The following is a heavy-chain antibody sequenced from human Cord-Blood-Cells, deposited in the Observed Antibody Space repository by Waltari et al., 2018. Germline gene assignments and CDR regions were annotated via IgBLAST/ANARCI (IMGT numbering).Heavy chain of an antibody. CDR2: NIPIFGTA. Sequence: QVQLVQSGAEVKKPGSSVKVSCKASGGTFSSYAISWVRQAPGQGLEWMGWNIPIFGTANYAQKCQGRVTITADESTSTAYMELSSLRSEDTAVYYCATRGPSIAARSSYFDYWGQGTLVTVSS. CDR1: GGTFSSYA. D-gene: IGHD6-6*01. V-gene: IGHV1-69*01. J-gene: IGHJ4*02. CDR3: ATRGPSIAARSSYFDY.